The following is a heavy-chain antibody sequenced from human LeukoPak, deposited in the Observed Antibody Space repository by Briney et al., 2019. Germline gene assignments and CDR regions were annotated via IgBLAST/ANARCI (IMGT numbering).Heavy chain of an antibody. J-gene: IGHJ5*02. V-gene: IGHV4-59*11. CDR3: ARLPSRGLDYFDP. Sequence: SETLSLTCTVSGGSISSHYWSWIRQPPGKGLEWIGYIHYSGTTNYNPSLKSRVTISVDTSKNQFSLKVSSVTAADTAVYYCARLPSRGLDYFDPWGQGTLVTVSS. CDR1: GGSISSHY. D-gene: IGHD3/OR15-3a*01. CDR2: IHYSGTT.